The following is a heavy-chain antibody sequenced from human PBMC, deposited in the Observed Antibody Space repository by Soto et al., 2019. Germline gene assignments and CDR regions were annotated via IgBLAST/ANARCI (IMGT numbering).Heavy chain of an antibody. CDR3: ARAGYCSGGTCFHGNCDY. CDR1: GYTFTTYY. J-gene: IGHJ4*02. V-gene: IGHV1-46*01. Sequence: QVQLVQSGAEVKRPGASVKVSCKASGYTFTTYYMHWVRQAPGQGLEWLGIINPNGGSTTYAQKFQGRVTMTRDMSTSTVYLELSSLRSEDTAVYYCARAGYCSGGTCFHGNCDYWGQGTLVTVSA. D-gene: IGHD2-15*01. CDR2: INPNGGST.